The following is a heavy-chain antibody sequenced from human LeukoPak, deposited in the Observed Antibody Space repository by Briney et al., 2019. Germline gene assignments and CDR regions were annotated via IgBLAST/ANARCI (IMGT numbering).Heavy chain of an antibody. V-gene: IGHV3-7*01. CDR1: AFTFSSYW. Sequence: PGGSLRLSCEASAFTFSSYWMSWVRQAPGKGRERVANIKEDGSEINYVDSVKGRFTISRDNAKNSLFLQMNSLRVEDTAVYYCARDRGYSSFDYWGQGTLVTVSS. CDR2: IKEDGSEI. D-gene: IGHD4-23*01. CDR3: ARDRGYSSFDY. J-gene: IGHJ4*02.